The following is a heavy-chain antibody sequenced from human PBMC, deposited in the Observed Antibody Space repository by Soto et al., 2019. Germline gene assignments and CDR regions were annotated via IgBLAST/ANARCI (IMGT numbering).Heavy chain of an antibody. D-gene: IGHD3-22*01. CDR3: ARALYYDSTPFDY. J-gene: IGHJ4*02. V-gene: IGHV3-48*02. CDR2: ISSSSTI. Sequence: GGSLRLSCAASGFTFSSYSMNWVRQAPGKGLEWVSYISSSSTIYYADSVKGRFTISRDNAKNSLYLQMNSLRDEDTAVYYCARALYYDSTPFDYWGQGTLVTVSS. CDR1: GFTFSSYS.